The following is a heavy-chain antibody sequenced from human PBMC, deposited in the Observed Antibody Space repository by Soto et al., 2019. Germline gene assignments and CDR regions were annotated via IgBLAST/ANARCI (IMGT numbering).Heavy chain of an antibody. CDR1: GYTFTSYA. CDR3: ARDRYGSGSYYFYWFDP. D-gene: IGHD3-10*01. Sequence: VKVSCKASGYTFTSYAMHWVRQAPGQRLEWMGWINAGNGNTKYSQKFQGRVTITRDTSASTAYMELSSLRSEDTAVYYCARDRYGSGSYYFYWFDPWGQGTLVTVSS. V-gene: IGHV1-3*01. J-gene: IGHJ5*02. CDR2: INAGNGNT.